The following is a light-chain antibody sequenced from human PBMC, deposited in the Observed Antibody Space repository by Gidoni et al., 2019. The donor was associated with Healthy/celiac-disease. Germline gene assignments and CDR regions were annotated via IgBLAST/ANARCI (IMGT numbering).Light chain of an antibody. CDR3: QKRSNWPT. CDR1: QSVSSY. Sequence: LTQSPATLSLSPGERATLSCRASQSVSSYLAWYQQKPGQAPRLLIYDASNRATGIPARFSGSGSGTDFTLTISSLEPEDFAVYYCQKRSNWPTFGGGTKVEIK. J-gene: IGKJ4*01. V-gene: IGKV3-11*01. CDR2: DAS.